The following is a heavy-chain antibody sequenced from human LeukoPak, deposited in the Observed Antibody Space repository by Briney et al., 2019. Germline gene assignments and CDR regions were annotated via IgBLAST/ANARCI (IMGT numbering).Heavy chain of an antibody. J-gene: IGHJ4*02. CDR3: ARDRQYFDWLLLDN. Sequence: SQTLSLTCTVSGGSISSGSYYWSWIRQPAGKGLEWIGRIYTSGNTNYNPSLKSRVTISVDTSKNQFSLKLSSVTAADTAVYYCARDRQYFDWLLLDNWGQGTLVTVSS. CDR2: IYTSGNT. CDR1: GGSISSGSYY. V-gene: IGHV4-61*02. D-gene: IGHD3-9*01.